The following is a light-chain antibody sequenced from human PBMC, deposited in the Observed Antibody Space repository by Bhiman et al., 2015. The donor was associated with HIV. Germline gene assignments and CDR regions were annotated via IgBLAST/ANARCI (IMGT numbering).Light chain of an antibody. V-gene: IGLV2-14*03. J-gene: IGLJ1*01. CDR3: SSYTSSSLCV. CDR1: GSDIGGYKY. CDR2: DGN. Sequence: QSALTQPASVSGSPGQSITISCTGSGSDIGGYKYLSWYQQHPGEAPKLIIYDGNNRPSGVSNRFSGSKSGNTASLTISGLQAEDEADYYCSSYTSSSLCVFGTGTKVTVL.